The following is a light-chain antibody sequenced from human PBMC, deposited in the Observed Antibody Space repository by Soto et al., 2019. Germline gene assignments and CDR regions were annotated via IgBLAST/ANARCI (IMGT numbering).Light chain of an antibody. CDR1: QGVSAY. CDR3: QQSYKTPHT. V-gene: IGKV1-39*01. Sequence: DIQMSQSPSSLSASVGDRVTITCRASQGVSAYLLWYQQRQGTAPKRLNYAASKLLNGVPSRFSGNGSGTNFTLTISSLQPEDFATYYCQQSYKTPHTFGQGTKLETK. CDR2: AAS. J-gene: IGKJ2*01.